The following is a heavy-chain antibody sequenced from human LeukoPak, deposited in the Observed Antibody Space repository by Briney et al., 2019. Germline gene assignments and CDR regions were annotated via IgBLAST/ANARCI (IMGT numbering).Heavy chain of an antibody. V-gene: IGHV1-8*01. CDR3: ARRVATVTHYYYYYMGV. Sequence: ASVKVSCKASGYTFTSYDINWVRQATGQGLEWMGWMNPNSGNTGYAQKFQGRVTMTRNTSISTAYMELSSLRSEDTAVYYCARRVATVTHYYYYYMGVWGKGTTVTVSS. D-gene: IGHD4-11*01. CDR2: MNPNSGNT. CDR1: GYTFTSYD. J-gene: IGHJ6*03.